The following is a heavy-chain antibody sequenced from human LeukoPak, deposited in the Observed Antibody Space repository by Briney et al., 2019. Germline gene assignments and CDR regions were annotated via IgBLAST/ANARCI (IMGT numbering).Heavy chain of an antibody. J-gene: IGHJ4*02. CDR3: AKEKYSSSWPFAY. Sequence: GGSLRLSCAASGFTFSSDALSWVRQAPGKGLEWVSTLSGSGASPYYADSVKGRFTIPRDNSKNTLYLQMNSLRTEDTAVYYCAKEKYSSSWPFAYWGQGTLVTVSS. D-gene: IGHD6-13*01. V-gene: IGHV3-23*01. CDR2: LSGSGASP. CDR1: GFTFSSDA.